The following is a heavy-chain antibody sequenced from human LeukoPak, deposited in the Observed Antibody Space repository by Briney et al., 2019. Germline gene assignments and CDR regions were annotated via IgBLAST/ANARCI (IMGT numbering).Heavy chain of an antibody. D-gene: IGHD2-2*01. Sequence: GGSLRLSCEASGFTVSSNYMSWVRQAPGKGLEWVSVIYGGGSTYYADSVKGRFTISRDNSKNTLYLQMNSLRAEDTAVYYCAREQWDCSSTSCSTYYFDYWGQGTLVTVSS. V-gene: IGHV3-53*05. J-gene: IGHJ4*02. CDR3: AREQWDCSSTSCSTYYFDY. CDR2: IYGGGST. CDR1: GFTVSSNY.